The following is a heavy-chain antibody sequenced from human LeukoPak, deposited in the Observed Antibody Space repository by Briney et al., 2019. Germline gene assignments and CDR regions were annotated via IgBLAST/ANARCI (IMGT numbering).Heavy chain of an antibody. Sequence: GGSLRLSCAASGFTFSSYAMSWVRQAPGKGLEWVSGINWNGGSTGYADSVKGRFTISRDNAKNSLYLQMNSLRAEDTALYYCARDWRGYFDYWGQGTLVTVSS. J-gene: IGHJ4*02. D-gene: IGHD5-12*01. CDR1: GFTFSSYA. V-gene: IGHV3-20*04. CDR3: ARDWRGYFDY. CDR2: INWNGGST.